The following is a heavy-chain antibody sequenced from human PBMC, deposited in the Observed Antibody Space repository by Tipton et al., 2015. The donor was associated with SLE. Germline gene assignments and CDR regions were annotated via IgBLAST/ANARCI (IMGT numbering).Heavy chain of an antibody. CDR3: AREGWGFRYFDY. V-gene: IGHV3-23*01. D-gene: IGHD1-26*01. Sequence: GSLRLSCVASGFSISNYALNWVRQAPGKGLEWVSAVGGGDDNIYYADSVKGRFTVSRDDSTNTLFLQMDSLRAADTAVYYCAREGWGFRYFDYWGQGTPVTVSS. J-gene: IGHJ4*02. CDR1: GFSISNYA. CDR2: VGGGDDNI.